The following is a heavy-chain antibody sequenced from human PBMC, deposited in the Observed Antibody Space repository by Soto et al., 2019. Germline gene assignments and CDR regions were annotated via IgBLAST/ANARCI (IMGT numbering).Heavy chain of an antibody. CDR2: ISSTSTYI. Sequence: GGSLRLSCAASGFTFSSYSMNWVRQAPGKGLEWVSSISSTSTYIYYADSVKGRFTISRDNAKNSLYLQMNSLRAEDTAVYYCARGGQLGFDYWGQGTLVTVSS. D-gene: IGHD6-6*01. CDR3: ARGGQLGFDY. CDR1: GFTFSSYS. V-gene: IGHV3-21*01. J-gene: IGHJ4*02.